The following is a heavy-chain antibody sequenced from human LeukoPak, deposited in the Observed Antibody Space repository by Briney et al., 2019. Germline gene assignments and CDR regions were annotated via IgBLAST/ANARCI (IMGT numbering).Heavy chain of an antibody. V-gene: IGHV1-24*01. CDR2: FDPEDGET. Sequence: ASVKVSCKVSGYTLTELSMHWVRQAPGKGLEWMGGFDPEDGETIYAQKFQGRVTMTEDTSTDTAYMELSSLRSEDTAVYYCATDQGAVVDPRDKDAFDIWGQGTMVTVSS. CDR1: GYTLTELS. CDR3: ATDQGAVVDPRDKDAFDI. J-gene: IGHJ3*02. D-gene: IGHD6-19*01.